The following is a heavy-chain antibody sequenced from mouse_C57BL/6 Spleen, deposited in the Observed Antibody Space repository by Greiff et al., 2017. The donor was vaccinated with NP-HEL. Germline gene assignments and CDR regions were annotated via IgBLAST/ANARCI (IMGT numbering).Heavy chain of an antibody. Sequence: QVQLQQPGAELVMPGASVKLSCKASGYTFTSYWMHWVKQRPGQGLEWIGEIDPSDSYTNHNQKFKGKSTLTVDKSSSTAYMQLSSLTSEDSAVYYCARGTAQAFYYFDYWGQGTTLTVSS. CDR1: GYTFTSYW. D-gene: IGHD3-2*02. V-gene: IGHV1-69*01. J-gene: IGHJ2*01. CDR2: IDPSDSYT. CDR3: ARGTAQAFYYFDY.